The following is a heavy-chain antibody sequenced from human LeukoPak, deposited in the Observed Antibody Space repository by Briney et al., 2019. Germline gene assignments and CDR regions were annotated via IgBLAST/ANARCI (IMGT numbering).Heavy chain of an antibody. CDR2: IVVGSGNT. D-gene: IGHD3-22*01. CDR1: GFTFTSSA. J-gene: IGHJ5*02. CDR3: AAESSSGFFDWFDL. Sequence: EASVKVSCKASGFTFTSSAVQWVRQARGQRLEWIGWIVVGSGNTNYAQKFQERVTITRDMSTSTADMELSSLRSEDTAVYYCAAESSSGFFDWFDLWGQGTLVTVSS. V-gene: IGHV1-58*01.